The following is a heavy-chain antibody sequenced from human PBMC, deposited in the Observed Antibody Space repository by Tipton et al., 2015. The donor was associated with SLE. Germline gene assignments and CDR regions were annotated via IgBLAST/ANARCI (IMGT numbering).Heavy chain of an antibody. D-gene: IGHD3-22*01. V-gene: IGHV3-43*02. CDR2: ISGNGNT. Sequence: QLVQSGGGVVQPGGSLRLSCAASGFTLGDYGMHWVRQAPGKGLEWVALISGNGNTKYADSVKGRFTTSRDNAKKSLYLQMNSLRAEDTALYYCAKDVRQCLFLDDWGQGTLVTVSS. CDR1: GFTLGDYG. J-gene: IGHJ4*02. CDR3: AKDVRQCLFLDD.